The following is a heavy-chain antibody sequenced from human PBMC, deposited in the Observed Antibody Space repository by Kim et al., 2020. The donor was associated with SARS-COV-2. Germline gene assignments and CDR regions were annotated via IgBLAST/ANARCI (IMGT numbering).Heavy chain of an antibody. CDR1: GFTFSSYG. D-gene: IGHD1-26*01. CDR2: ISYDGSNK. V-gene: IGHV3-30*18. Sequence: GGSLRLSCAASGFTFSSYGMHWVRQAPGKGLEWVAVISYDGSNKYYADSVKGRFTISIDNSKNTLYLQMNSLRAEDTAVYYCAKGGSSADYWGQGTLVTVSS. CDR3: AKGGSSADY. J-gene: IGHJ4*02.